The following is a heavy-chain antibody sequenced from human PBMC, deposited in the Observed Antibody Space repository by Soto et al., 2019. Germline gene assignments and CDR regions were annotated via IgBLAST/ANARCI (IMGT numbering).Heavy chain of an antibody. CDR2: INHSGST. CDR3: ARGVLLWFGELFQSSTLRINWFDP. V-gene: IGHV4-34*01. CDR1: GGSFRGYY. D-gene: IGHD3-10*01. Sequence: SGTLSLPCAVYGGSFRGYYWSWSRQPPAAGVKWVGEINHSGSTNYNPSLKSRVTISVDTSKNQFSLKLSSVTAADTAVYYCARGVLLWFGELFQSSTLRINWFDPWGQGTLVTVSS. J-gene: IGHJ5*02.